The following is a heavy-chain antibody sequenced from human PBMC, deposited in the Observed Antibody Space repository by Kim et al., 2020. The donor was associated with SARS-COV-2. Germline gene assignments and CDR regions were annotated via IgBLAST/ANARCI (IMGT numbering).Heavy chain of an antibody. CDR2: INTNTGNP. CDR3: ARTFYDSSSYYYVDY. CDR1: GYTFTTYG. D-gene: IGHD3-22*01. Sequence: ASVKVSCKASGYTFTTYGMNWVRQAPGQGLEWGWINTNTGNPTFAQGFTGRFVFSLDTSVSTAYLQISSLKAEDTAVYYCARTFYDSSSYYYVDYWGHGT. V-gene: IGHV7-4-1*02. J-gene: IGHJ4*01.